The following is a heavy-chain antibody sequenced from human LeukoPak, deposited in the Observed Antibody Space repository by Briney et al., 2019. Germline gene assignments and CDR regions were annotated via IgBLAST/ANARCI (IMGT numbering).Heavy chain of an antibody. Sequence: PGGSLRLSCAASGFAFSSYWMHWVRQAPGKGLVWVSRINSDGSSTNYADSVKGRFTISRDNAKNTLYLQMNSLRAEDTAVYYCARDKEDAAMGTLDYWGQGTLVTVSS. J-gene: IGHJ4*02. CDR2: INSDGSST. D-gene: IGHD5-18*01. V-gene: IGHV3-74*01. CDR3: ARDKEDAAMGTLDY. CDR1: GFAFSSYW.